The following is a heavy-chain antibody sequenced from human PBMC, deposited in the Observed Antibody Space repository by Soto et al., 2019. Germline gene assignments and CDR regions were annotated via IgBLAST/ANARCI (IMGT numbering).Heavy chain of an antibody. Sequence: GGSLRLSCAASGFTFCSYGMHWVRQAPGKGLEWVAVISYDGSNKYYADSVKGRFTISRDNSKNTLYLQMNSLRAEDTAVYYCAKDRTYYYYYGMDVWGQGTTVTVSS. V-gene: IGHV3-30*18. CDR2: ISYDGSNK. CDR3: AKDRTYYYYYGMDV. CDR1: GFTFCSYG. J-gene: IGHJ6*02.